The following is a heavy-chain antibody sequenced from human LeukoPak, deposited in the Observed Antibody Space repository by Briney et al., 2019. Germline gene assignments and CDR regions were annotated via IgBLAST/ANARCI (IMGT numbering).Heavy chain of an antibody. CDR3: ARSRKYSSSWHPWGAFDY. V-gene: IGHV1-69*01. Sequence: SVKVSCKASGGTFSSYAISWVRQAPGQGLEWMGGIIPIFGTANYAQKFQGRVTITADESMSTAYMELSSLRSEDTAVYYCARSRKYSSSWHPWGAFDYWGQGTLVTVSS. CDR1: GGTFSSYA. CDR2: IIPIFGTA. J-gene: IGHJ4*02. D-gene: IGHD6-13*01.